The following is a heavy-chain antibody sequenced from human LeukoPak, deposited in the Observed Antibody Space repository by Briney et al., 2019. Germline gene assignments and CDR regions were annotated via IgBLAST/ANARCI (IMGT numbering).Heavy chain of an antibody. CDR2: IIPIRGIA. CDR1: GGTFSSYA. D-gene: IGHD3-3*01. J-gene: IGHJ3*02. V-gene: IGHV1-69*10. CDR3: ARGIVLRFLEWLPPDAFDI. Sequence: SVKVSCKASGGTFSSYAISWARQAPGQGLEWMGGIIPIRGIANYAQKFQGRVTITADKSTSTAYMELSSLRSEDTAVYYCARGIVLRFLEWLPPDAFDIWGQGTMVTVSS.